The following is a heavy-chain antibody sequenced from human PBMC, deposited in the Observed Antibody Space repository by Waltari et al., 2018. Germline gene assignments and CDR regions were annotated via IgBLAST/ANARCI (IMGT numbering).Heavy chain of an antibody. V-gene: IGHV3-43D*04. CDR1: GFTFDDYA. D-gene: IGHD6-13*01. CDR3: ARGEGSSWYVFPDAFDI. J-gene: IGHJ3*02. Sequence: EVQLVESGGVVVQPGGSLRLSCAASGFTFDDYAMHWVRQAPGKGLEWVSLISWDGGSTGYADSVKGRFTISRDNAKNSLYLQMNSLRAEDTALYYCARGEGSSWYVFPDAFDIWGQGTMVTVSS. CDR2: ISWDGGST.